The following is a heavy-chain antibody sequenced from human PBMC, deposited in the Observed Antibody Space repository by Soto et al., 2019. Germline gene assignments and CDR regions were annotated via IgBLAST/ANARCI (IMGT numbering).Heavy chain of an antibody. CDR2: INGRSNYK. Sequence: PGGSLRLSCAASGFSFSTYNMNWVRQAPGKGLEWVSSINGRSNYKYYTDSVKGRFTISRDNPKNSLYLQMNSLRAEDTAVYYCVSEDGLVASNSDSDYWGHGTLATVLL. D-gene: IGHD7-27*01. V-gene: IGHV3-21*01. J-gene: IGHJ4*01. CDR3: VSEDGLVASNSDSDY. CDR1: GFSFSTYN.